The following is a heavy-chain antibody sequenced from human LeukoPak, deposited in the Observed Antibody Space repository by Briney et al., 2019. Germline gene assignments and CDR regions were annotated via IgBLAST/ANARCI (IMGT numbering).Heavy chain of an antibody. D-gene: IGHD3-22*01. J-gene: IGHJ4*02. CDR1: GGSFSGYY. Sequence: SETLSLTCAVYGGSFSGYYWSWIRQPPGKGLEWIGEINHSGSTNYNPSLKSRVTISVDTSKNQFSLKLSSVTAADTAVYYCARGRYYYDSSGYYLGDYFDYWGQGTLVTVSS. CDR2: INHSGST. V-gene: IGHV4-34*01. CDR3: ARGRYYYDSSGYYLGDYFDY.